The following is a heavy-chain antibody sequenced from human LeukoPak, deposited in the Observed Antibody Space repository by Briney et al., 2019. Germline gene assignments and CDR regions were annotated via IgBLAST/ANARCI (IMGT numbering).Heavy chain of an antibody. J-gene: IGHJ3*02. CDR2: ISGSGGST. CDR3: AKDRYGAYAYAFDI. D-gene: IGHD3-16*02. V-gene: IGHV3-23*01. CDR1: GFTFSSNA. Sequence: GGSLRLSCAASGFTFSSNAKSWVRQAPGKGLEWVSAISGSGGSTYYADSVKGPFTISRDNSKNTLYLQMNSLRAEDTAVYYCAKDRYGAYAYAFDIWGQGTMVTVSS.